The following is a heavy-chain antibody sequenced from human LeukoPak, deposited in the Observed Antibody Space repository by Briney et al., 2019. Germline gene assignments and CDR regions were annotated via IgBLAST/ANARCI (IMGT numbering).Heavy chain of an antibody. V-gene: IGHV1-69*04. Sequence: SVKVSCKASGYTFTSYAISWVRQAPGQGLERMGRIIPILGIANYAQKFQGRVTITADKSTSTAYMELSSLRSEDTAVYYCARVEMATDGGDYWGQGTLVTVSS. CDR3: ARVEMATDGGDY. CDR2: IIPILGIA. D-gene: IGHD5-12*01. CDR1: GYTFTSYA. J-gene: IGHJ4*02.